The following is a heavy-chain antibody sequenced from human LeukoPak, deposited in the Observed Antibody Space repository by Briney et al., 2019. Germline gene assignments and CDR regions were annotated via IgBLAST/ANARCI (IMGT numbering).Heavy chain of an antibody. J-gene: IGHJ5*02. CDR1: GGSFSGYY. V-gene: IGHV4-34*01. CDR2: INHSGST. Sequence: SETLSLTCAVYGGSFSGYYWSWIRQPPGKGLEWIGEINHSGSTNYNPSLKSRVTISVDTSKNQFSLKLSSVTAADTAVYYCARVTMIGVVNWFDPWGQGTLVTVSS. D-gene: IGHD3-22*01. CDR3: ARVTMIGVVNWFDP.